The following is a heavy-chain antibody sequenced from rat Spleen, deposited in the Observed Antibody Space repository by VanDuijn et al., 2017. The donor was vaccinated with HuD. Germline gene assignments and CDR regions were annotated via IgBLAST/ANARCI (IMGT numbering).Heavy chain of an antibody. CDR1: GFTFSDYY. J-gene: IGHJ2*01. CDR2: INYDGGST. CDR3: TTAWKNPYYGFTHYLDY. D-gene: IGHD1-6*01. V-gene: IGHV5-20*01. Sequence: EVQLVESGGGLVQPGRSLKLSCAASGFTFSDYYMAWVRQAPTKGLEWVASINYDGGSTDYRDSVKGRFIDTRDNAKGSLFLQMDSLRSEDTATYYCTTAWKNPYYGFTHYLDYWCRGVMVTVSS.